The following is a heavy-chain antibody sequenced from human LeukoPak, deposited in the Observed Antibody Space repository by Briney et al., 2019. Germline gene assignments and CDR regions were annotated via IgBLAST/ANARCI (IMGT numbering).Heavy chain of an antibody. CDR3: AKVVAYYDFWSGLHFDY. V-gene: IGHV3-23*01. Sequence: PGGSLRLSCAAFGFTFSSYAMSWVRQAPGKGLEWVSAISGSGGSTYYADSVKGRFTISRDNSKNTLYLQMNSLRAEDTAVYYCAKVVAYYDFWSGLHFDYWGQGTLVTVSS. J-gene: IGHJ4*02. D-gene: IGHD3-3*01. CDR1: GFTFSSYA. CDR2: ISGSGGST.